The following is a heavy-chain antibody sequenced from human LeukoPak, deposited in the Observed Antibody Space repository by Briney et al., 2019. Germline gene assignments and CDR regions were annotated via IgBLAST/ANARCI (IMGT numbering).Heavy chain of an antibody. D-gene: IGHD6-19*01. CDR3: AKVARGAVAGPKYYFDY. V-gene: IGHV3-30*18. CDR1: GFAFSSYG. J-gene: IGHJ4*02. Sequence: HPGGSLRLSCAASGFAFSSYGMHWVRQAPGKGLEWVAVISYDGSNKYYADSVKGRFTISRDNSKNTLYLQMNSLRAEDSAVYYCAKVARGAVAGPKYYFDYWGQGILVTVSS. CDR2: ISYDGSNK.